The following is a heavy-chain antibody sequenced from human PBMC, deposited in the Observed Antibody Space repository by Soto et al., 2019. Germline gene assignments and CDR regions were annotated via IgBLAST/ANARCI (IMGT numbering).Heavy chain of an antibody. D-gene: IGHD1-26*01. Sequence: LSLTCTVSGYSINSGYYWGWIRQPPGKGLEWIGIIYHSGSTYYNPSLKSRVTISVDTSKNQFSLKLSSVTAADTAVYYCANKLGGSYSLDWFDPWGQGTLVTVSS. CDR2: IYHSGST. CDR1: GYSINSGYY. V-gene: IGHV4-38-2*02. CDR3: ANKLGGSYSLDWFDP. J-gene: IGHJ5*02.